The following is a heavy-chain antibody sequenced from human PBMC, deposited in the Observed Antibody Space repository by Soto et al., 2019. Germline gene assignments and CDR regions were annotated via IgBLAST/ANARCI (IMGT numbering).Heavy chain of an antibody. D-gene: IGHD3-10*02. J-gene: IGHJ4*02. CDR1: GGSVSSGSYY. CDR2: IYYSGST. Sequence: SETLSLTCTFSGGSVSSGSYYLSCIRQPPGKGLEWIGYIYYSGSTNYNPSLKSRVTISVDTSKNQFSLKLSSVTAADTAVYYCARLGLFTGLDYWGQGTLVTVSS. CDR3: ARLGLFTGLDY. V-gene: IGHV4-61*01.